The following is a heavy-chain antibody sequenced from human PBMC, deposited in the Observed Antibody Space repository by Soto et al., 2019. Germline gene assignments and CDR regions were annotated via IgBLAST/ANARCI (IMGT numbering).Heavy chain of an antibody. CDR3: ERQYHILTGYSHIDY. D-gene: IGHD3-9*01. CDR1: GFSFTNYW. J-gene: IGHJ4*02. Sequence: PGESLKISCKSSGFSFTNYWIAWVRQMPGKGLEWMGIIYPGDSETKYSPSFRGQVTISADRSISTAYLQWSSLKASDTAMYYCERQYHILTGYSHIDYWGQGTLVTVS. CDR2: IYPGDSET. V-gene: IGHV5-51*01.